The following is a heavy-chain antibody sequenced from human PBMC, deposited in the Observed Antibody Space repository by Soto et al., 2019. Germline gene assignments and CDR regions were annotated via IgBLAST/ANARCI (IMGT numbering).Heavy chain of an antibody. V-gene: IGHV3-23*01. D-gene: IGHD3-16*01. CDR3: ARVPEAFGGVMDV. CDR1: GFTFSSFA. Sequence: GGSLRLSCAASGFTFSSFAMSWVRQAPGKGLEWVSAISATGGNTYYADSVKGRFTISRDNSKNTLYLQMNSLRAEGTVVYYCARVPEAFGGVMDVWGQGTTVTVSS. J-gene: IGHJ6*02. CDR2: ISATGGNT.